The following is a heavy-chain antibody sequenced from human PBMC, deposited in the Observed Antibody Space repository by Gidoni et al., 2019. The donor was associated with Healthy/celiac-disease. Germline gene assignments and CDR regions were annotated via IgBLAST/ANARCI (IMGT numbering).Heavy chain of an antibody. D-gene: IGHD2-15*01. CDR1: GYSFTSYW. CDR3: ARWYCSGGSCSGGVNWFDP. V-gene: IGHV5-51*01. CDR2: IYPGESDT. J-gene: IGHJ5*02. Sequence: EVQLVQSGAEVKKPGESLKISCKGSGYSFTSYWIGWVRQMPGKGLEWMGIIYPGESDTRYSPSFQGKVTISADKSISTDYLQWSSLKASDTAMDYCARWYCSGGSCSGGVNWFDPWGQGTLVTVSS.